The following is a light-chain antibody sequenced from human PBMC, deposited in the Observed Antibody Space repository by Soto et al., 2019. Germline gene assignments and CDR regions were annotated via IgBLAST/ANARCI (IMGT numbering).Light chain of an antibody. Sequence: QSVLTQPRSVSGSPGQSVTISCTGTSSDIGGYNYVSWYQQHPGKAPKLMIHDVSQRPSGVPDRFSGSKSGRTASLTISGLQAEDEAYYHCCAHGAAKNFSHFVFGTGTKVTVL. CDR2: DVS. J-gene: IGLJ1*01. CDR3: CAHGAAKNFSHFV. CDR1: SSDIGGYNY. V-gene: IGLV2-11*01.